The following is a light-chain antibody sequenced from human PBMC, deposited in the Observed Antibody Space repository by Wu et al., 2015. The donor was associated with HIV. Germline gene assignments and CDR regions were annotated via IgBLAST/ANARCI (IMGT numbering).Light chain of an antibody. J-gene: IGKJ1*01. CDR3: QLSNKWPWT. Sequence: EIVLTQSPGTLSLSPGERATLSCRASQSISSNYLAWYQQKPGQAPRLLISVASSRATGIPDRFSGSVSGTDFTLTISSLQSEDFAIYYCQLSNKWPWTFGQGTKVEIK. V-gene: IGKV3D-20*02. CDR2: VAS. CDR1: QSISSNY.